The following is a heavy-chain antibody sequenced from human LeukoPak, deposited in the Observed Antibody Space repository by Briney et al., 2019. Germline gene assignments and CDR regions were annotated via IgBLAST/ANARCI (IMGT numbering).Heavy chain of an antibody. CDR1: GFTFSSYE. Sequence: PGGSLRLSCAASGFTFSSYEMNWVRQAPGKGLEWVSYISSSGSTIYYADSVKGRFTISGDNAKNSLYLQMNSLRAEDTAVYYCARAGFLDYDSSGYRYWGQGTLVTVSS. CDR3: ARAGFLDYDSSGYRY. J-gene: IGHJ4*02. V-gene: IGHV3-48*03. CDR2: ISSSGSTI. D-gene: IGHD3-22*01.